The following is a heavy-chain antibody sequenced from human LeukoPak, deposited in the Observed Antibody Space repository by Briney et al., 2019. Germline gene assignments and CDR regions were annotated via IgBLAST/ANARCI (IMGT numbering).Heavy chain of an antibody. J-gene: IGHJ6*02. D-gene: IGHD2-15*01. CDR1: GGSFSGYY. V-gene: IGHV4-34*01. CDR2: INHSGST. Sequence: SETLSLTCAVYGGSFSGYYWSRIRQPPGKGLEWIGEINHSGSTNYNPSLKSRVTISVDTSKNQFSLKLSSVTAADTAVYYCARGVVVAATYYYYGMDVWGQGTTVTVSS. CDR3: ARGVVVAATYYYYGMDV.